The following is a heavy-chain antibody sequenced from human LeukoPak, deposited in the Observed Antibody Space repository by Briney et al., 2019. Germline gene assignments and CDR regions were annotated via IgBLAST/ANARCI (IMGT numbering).Heavy chain of an antibody. CDR1: GFTFSSYA. CDR2: IWFDGTRI. V-gene: IGHV3-33*08. CDR3: VRDRAEGRAWVEFDP. J-gene: IGHJ5*02. Sequence: GGSLRLSCAASGFTFSSYAMSWVRQAPGKGLEWLTTIWFDGTRIHYAESVKGRFIISRDNSKNTLYLQMNNLRVEDTAVYHCVRDRAEGRAWVEFDPWGQGAVVTVSS.